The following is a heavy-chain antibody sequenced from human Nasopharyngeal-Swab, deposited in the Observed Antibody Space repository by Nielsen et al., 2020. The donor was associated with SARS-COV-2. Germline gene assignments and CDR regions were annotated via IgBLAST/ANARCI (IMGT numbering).Heavy chain of an antibody. CDR3: RVVPAAMWYYYYGMDV. D-gene: IGHD2-2*01. CDR2: FDPEDGET. V-gene: IGHV1-24*01. Sequence: ASVKVPCKVSGYTLTELSMHWVRQAPGKGLEWMGGFDPEDGETIYAQKFQGRVTMTEDTSTDTAYMELSSLRSEDTAVYYCRVVPAAMWYYYYGMDVWGQGTTVTVSS. CDR1: GYTLTELS. J-gene: IGHJ6*02.